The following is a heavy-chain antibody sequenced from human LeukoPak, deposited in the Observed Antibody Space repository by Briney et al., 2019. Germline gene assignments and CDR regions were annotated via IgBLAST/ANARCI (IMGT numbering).Heavy chain of an antibody. V-gene: IGHV3-48*03. CDR3: ARDDHRYFYYMDV. J-gene: IGHJ6*03. CDR2: ISSSAGTI. D-gene: IGHD1-14*01. Sequence: PGGSLRLSCAASGFSFSDYEMNWVRQAPGKGLEWVSYISSSAGTIFYADSVKGRFTISRDNAKNSLYLQMNSLRAEDTAVYYCARDDHRYFYYMDVWGKRTTVTVSS. CDR1: GFSFSDYE.